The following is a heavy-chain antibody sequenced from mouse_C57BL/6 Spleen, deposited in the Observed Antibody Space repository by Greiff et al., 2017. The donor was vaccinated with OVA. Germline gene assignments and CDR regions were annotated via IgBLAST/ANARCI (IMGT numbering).Heavy chain of an antibody. D-gene: IGHD1-1*01. CDR1: GYTFTSYT. V-gene: IGHV1-4*01. Sequence: VKLQESGAELARPGASVKMSCKASGYTFTSYTMHWVKQRPGQGLEWIGYINPSSGYTKYNQKFKDKATLTADKSSSTAYMQLSSLTSEDTAVYYCARLRYQSLDYWGQGTTLTVSS. CDR3: ARLRYQSLDY. J-gene: IGHJ2*01. CDR2: INPSSGYT.